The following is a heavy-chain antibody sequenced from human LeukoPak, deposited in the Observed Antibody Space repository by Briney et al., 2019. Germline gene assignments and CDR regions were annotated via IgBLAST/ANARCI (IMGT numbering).Heavy chain of an antibody. J-gene: IGHJ4*02. CDR1: GGSFSGYY. CDR3: ARGGGITMIVVVTAPFDY. D-gene: IGHD3-22*01. V-gene: IGHV4-34*01. CDR2: INHSGST. Sequence: SETLSLTCAVYGGSFSGYYWSWIRQPPGKGLEWIGEINHSGSTNYNPSLKSQVTISVDTSKNQFSLKLSSVTAADTAVYYCARGGGITMIVVVTAPFDYWGQETLVTVSS.